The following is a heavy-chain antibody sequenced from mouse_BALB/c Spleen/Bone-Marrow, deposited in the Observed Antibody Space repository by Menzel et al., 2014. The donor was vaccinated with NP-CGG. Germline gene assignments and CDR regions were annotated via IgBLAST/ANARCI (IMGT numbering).Heavy chain of an antibody. Sequence: QVQLQQSGAELVRPGASVTLSCKASGYTFTDYEVHWVKQTPVYGLEWIGAIDPETGGTAYNQKFKGKATLTADKSSSTAYMELRSLTSEDSAVYYCTRWDGNYGWLAYWGQGTLVTVSA. V-gene: IGHV1-15*01. CDR2: IDPETGGT. CDR3: TRWDGNYGWLAY. D-gene: IGHD2-1*01. J-gene: IGHJ3*01. CDR1: GYTFTDYE.